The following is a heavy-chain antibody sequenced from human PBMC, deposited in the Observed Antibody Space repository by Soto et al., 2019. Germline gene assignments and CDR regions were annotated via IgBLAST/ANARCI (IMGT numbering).Heavy chain of an antibody. Sequence: GSVKVSCQASIYIFTRCSMHWVRQAPGQRLEWMGWIRAGNGNTEHSQKFQGRVTVTRDTSASTAYLELGSLRSEDTAVYYCARAACSSTSCYNYYAYGMDVWGQGTAVPVSS. J-gene: IGHJ6*02. D-gene: IGHD2-2*01. CDR2: IRAGNGNT. V-gene: IGHV1-3*01. CDR3: ARAACSSTSCYNYYAYGMDV. CDR1: IYIFTRCS.